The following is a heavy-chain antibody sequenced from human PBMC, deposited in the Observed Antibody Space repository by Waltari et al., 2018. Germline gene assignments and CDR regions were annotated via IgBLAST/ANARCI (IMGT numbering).Heavy chain of an antibody. D-gene: IGHD2-2*01. J-gene: IGHJ4*02. CDR3: ARGGYCSSTSCLRYFDY. V-gene: IGHV4-34*01. CDR2: INHSGST. CDR1: GGSFSGYY. Sequence: QVQLQQWGAGLLKPSETLSLTCAVYGGSFSGYYWSWIRQPPGKGLEWIGEINHSGSTNYNPSLKRRVTISVDTSKNQFSLKLSSVTAADTAVYYCARGGYCSSTSCLRYFDYWGQGTLVTVSS.